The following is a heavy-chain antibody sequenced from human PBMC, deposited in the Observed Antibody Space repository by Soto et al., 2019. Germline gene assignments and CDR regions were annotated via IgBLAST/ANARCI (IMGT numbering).Heavy chain of an antibody. Sequence: SVKVSCKASGGTFSSYAISWVRQAPGQGLEWMGGIIPIFGTANYAQRFQGRVTITADESTSTAYMELSSLRSEDTAVYYCARVYYDSSGHFDYWGQGTLVTVSS. CDR2: IIPIFGTA. CDR1: GGTFSSYA. J-gene: IGHJ4*02. CDR3: ARVYYDSSGHFDY. V-gene: IGHV1-69*13. D-gene: IGHD3-22*01.